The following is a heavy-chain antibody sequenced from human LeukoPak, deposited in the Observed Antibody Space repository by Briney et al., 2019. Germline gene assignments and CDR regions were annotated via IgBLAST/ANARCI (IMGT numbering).Heavy chain of an antibody. CDR2: INWHGGST. J-gene: IGHJ5*02. Sequence: GGSLRLSCAASGFTFDDYDMSWVRQAPGKGLEWVSNINWHGGSTTYADSVKGRFTISRDNSKNTLYLQMNSLRAEDTAVYYCANVAGGSSVWRAYNWFDPWGQGTLVTVSS. D-gene: IGHD6-19*01. V-gene: IGHV3-20*04. CDR3: ANVAGGSSVWRAYNWFDP. CDR1: GFTFDDYD.